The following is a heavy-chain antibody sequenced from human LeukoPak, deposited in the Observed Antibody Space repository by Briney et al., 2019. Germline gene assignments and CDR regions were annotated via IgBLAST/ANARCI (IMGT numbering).Heavy chain of an antibody. CDR2: IYYSGST. J-gene: IGHJ3*02. CDR3: ARLDYYDENPGAFDI. Sequence: PSETLSLTCAVYGGSFSGYYWGWIRQPPGKGLEWIGSIYYSGSTYYNPSLKSRVTISVDTSKNQFSLKLSSVTAADTAVYYCARLDYYDENPGAFDIWGQGTMVTVSS. V-gene: IGHV4-34*01. CDR1: GGSFSGYY. D-gene: IGHD3-22*01.